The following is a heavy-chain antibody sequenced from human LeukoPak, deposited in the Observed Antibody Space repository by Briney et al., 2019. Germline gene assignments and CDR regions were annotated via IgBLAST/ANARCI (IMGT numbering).Heavy chain of an antibody. J-gene: IGHJ4*02. D-gene: IGHD2-21*02. CDR3: AKDRPICGGDCYYDYFDY. CDR2: ISGSGGST. Sequence: GGSLRLSCAASGFTFSSYAMSWVRQAPGKGLEWVSAISGSGGSTYYADSVKGRFTISRDNSKNTLYLQMNGLRAEDTAVYYCAKDRPICGGDCYYDYFDYWGQGTLVTVSS. CDR1: GFTFSSYA. V-gene: IGHV3-23*01.